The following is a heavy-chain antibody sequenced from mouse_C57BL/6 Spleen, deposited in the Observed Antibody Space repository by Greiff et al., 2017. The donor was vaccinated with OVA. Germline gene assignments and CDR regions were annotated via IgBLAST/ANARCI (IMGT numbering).Heavy chain of an antibody. CDR2: IDPENGDT. J-gene: IGHJ3*01. CDR1: GFNIKDDY. CDR3: TTTIYYGSSAWFAY. D-gene: IGHD1-1*01. V-gene: IGHV14-4*01. Sequence: VRLQQSGAELVRPGASVKLSCTASGFNIKDDYMHWVKQRPEQGLEWIGWIDPENGDTEYASKFQGKATITADTSSNTAYLQLSSLTSEDTAVYYCTTTIYYGSSAWFAYWGQGTLVTVSA.